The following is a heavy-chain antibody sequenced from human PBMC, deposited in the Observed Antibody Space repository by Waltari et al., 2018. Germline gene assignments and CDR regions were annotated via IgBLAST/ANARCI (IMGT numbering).Heavy chain of an antibody. J-gene: IGHJ4*02. CDR2: IYYSGST. Sequence: QVQLQESGPGLVKPSETLSLTCTVSAGSISSHYWSWIRQPPGKGLEWIGYIYYSGSTNDNPPLKSRVTISVDTSKNQFSLKLSSVTAADTAVYYCAREGRHDYDSSGYVDYWGQGTPVTVSS. CDR1: AGSISSHY. D-gene: IGHD3-22*01. V-gene: IGHV4-59*11. CDR3: AREGRHDYDSSGYVDY.